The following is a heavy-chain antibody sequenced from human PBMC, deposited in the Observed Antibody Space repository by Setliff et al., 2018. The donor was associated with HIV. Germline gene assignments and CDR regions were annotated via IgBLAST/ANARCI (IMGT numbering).Heavy chain of an antibody. CDR3: TRDLDLTGGEAFDI. V-gene: IGHV3-7*01. Sequence: PGGSLRLSCAASGFTFSTYWMIWVRQAPGKGLEWVAKIKQDGSEEYYVDSVKGRFTISRDNAKNSVYLQMNSLRVEDTAMYYCTRDLDLTGGEAFDIWGQGTMVTVSS. CDR2: IKQDGSEE. J-gene: IGHJ3*02. D-gene: IGHD3-3*01. CDR1: GFTFSTYW.